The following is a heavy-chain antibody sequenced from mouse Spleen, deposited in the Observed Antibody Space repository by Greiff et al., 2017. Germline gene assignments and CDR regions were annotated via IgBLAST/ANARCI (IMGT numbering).Heavy chain of an antibody. CDR1: GFTFSSYT. CDR2: ISSGGSYT. D-gene: IGHD4-1*01. J-gene: IGHJ4*01. Sequence: EVQRVESGGGLVKPGGSLKLSCAASGFTFSSYTMSWVRQTPEKRLEWVATISSGGSYTYYPDSVKGRFTISRDNAKNTLYLQMSSLKSEDTAMYYCARRGGTRAMDYWGQGTSVTVSS. V-gene: IGHV5-6-4*01. CDR3: ARRGGTRAMDY.